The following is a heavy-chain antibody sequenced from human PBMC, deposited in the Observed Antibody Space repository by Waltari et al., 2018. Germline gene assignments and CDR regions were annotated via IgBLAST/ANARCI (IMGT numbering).Heavy chain of an antibody. CDR3: ARVQLALYYWSGGICPIDD. J-gene: IGHJ4*02. CDR1: GYTFTSYA. Sequence: QVQLVQSGAEVKKPGASVKVSCKASGYTFTSYAMHWVRHAPGQRLEWMGWINAGNGNTKYSQKFRGRVTISSETSASTAYMVRSSRRSEDTAVYYCARVQLALYYWSGGICPIDDWGQGTLVTVSS. V-gene: IGHV1-3*01. D-gene: IGHD2-15*01. CDR2: INAGNGNT.